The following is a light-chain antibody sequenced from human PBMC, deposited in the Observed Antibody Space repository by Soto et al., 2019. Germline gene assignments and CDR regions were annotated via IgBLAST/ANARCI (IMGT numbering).Light chain of an antibody. V-gene: IGKV3-15*01. Sequence: EIVLTQSPSTVSLSPAESATLSCRASQSVGNTLAWYQQQPGQTPRLLIYGASTTATGIPARFSGSGSGTEFTLTIDSLQSEDFAVYYCLHYKDWPRWTFGQGTKV. CDR2: GAS. CDR3: LHYKDWPRWT. CDR1: QSVGNT. J-gene: IGKJ1*01.